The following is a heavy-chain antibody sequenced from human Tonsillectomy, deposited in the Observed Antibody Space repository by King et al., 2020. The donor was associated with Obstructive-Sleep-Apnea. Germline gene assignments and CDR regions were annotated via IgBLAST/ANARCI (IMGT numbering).Heavy chain of an antibody. CDR3: AREEAYSYGYSPNYFDF. V-gene: IGHV3-21*01. CDR2: ISSSSSYI. CDR1: GFTFSSYS. J-gene: IGHJ4*02. D-gene: IGHD5-18*01. Sequence: VQLVESGGGLVKPGGSLRLSCAASGFTFSSYSMNWVRQAPGKGLEWVSCISSSSSYIYYADSVKGRFTIYRDNDKNSLYLQMNSLRAEDTAVYYCAREEAYSYGYSPNYFDFWGQGTLVTVSS.